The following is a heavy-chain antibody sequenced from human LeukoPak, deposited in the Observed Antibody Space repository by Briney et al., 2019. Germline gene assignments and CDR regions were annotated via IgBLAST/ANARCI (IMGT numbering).Heavy chain of an antibody. D-gene: IGHD4-23*01. J-gene: IGHJ4*02. Sequence: SVTVSCTASGGTFSSYAISWVRQAPGQGLEWMGGIIPIFGTANYAQKFQGRVTITADESTSTAYMELSSLRSEDTAVYYCARGPTVVTPRFDYWGQGTLVTVSS. V-gene: IGHV1-69*01. CDR2: IIPIFGTA. CDR1: GGTFSSYA. CDR3: ARGPTVVTPRFDY.